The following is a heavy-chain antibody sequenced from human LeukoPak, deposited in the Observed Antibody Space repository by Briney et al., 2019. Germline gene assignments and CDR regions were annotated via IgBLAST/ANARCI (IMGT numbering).Heavy chain of an antibody. CDR1: GFTFSSYW. CDR3: AKAWGILGNSWYASFDY. J-gene: IGHJ4*02. D-gene: IGHD6-13*01. V-gene: IGHV3-74*01. CDR2: IDRDGSRI. Sequence: HAGGSLRLSCAVSGFTFSSYWMHWVRQAPGKGLVWVSRIDRDGSRINYADSVKGRFTISRDNGKNTLFLQMNSLRAEDTAVYYCAKAWGILGNSWYASFDYWGQGALVTVSS.